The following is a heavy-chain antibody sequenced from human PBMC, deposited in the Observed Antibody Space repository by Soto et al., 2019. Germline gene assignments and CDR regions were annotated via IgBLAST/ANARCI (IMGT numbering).Heavy chain of an antibody. Sequence: QVQLQQWGAGLLKPSETLSLTCAVYGGSFSGYYWSWIRQPPGKGLEWIGEINHSGSTNYNPSLKSRVTISVDTSKNQFSLKLSSVTAADTAVYYCARVRYYYGSGMWWFDPWGQGTLVTVSS. CDR1: GGSFSGYY. CDR2: INHSGST. J-gene: IGHJ5*02. CDR3: ARVRYYYGSGMWWFDP. V-gene: IGHV4-34*01. D-gene: IGHD3-10*01.